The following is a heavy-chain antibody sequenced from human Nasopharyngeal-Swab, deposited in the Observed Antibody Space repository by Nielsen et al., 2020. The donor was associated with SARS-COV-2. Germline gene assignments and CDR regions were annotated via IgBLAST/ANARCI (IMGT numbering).Heavy chain of an antibody. Sequence: GGSLRLSCAASGFTFSSYAMNWVRQAPGKGLEWVSAISGSGGSTYYADSVKGRFTISRDHAKNSLYLQMSSLRVEDTAVYYCARTRALDYWGQGTLVTVSS. J-gene: IGHJ4*02. CDR2: ISGSGGST. CDR1: GFTFSSYA. V-gene: IGHV3-23*01. CDR3: ARTRALDY.